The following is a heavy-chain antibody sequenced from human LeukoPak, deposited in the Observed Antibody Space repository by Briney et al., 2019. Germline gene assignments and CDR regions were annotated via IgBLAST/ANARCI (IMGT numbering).Heavy chain of an antibody. V-gene: IGHV3-23*01. Sequence: PGGSLRLSCAASGFTFSSYAMSWVRQAPGKGLEWVSAISASGGSTYYADSVKGRFTISGDNSKNTLYLQVNSLRADDTAVYYCARGGQWLRSDYWGQGILVTVSS. CDR2: ISASGGST. D-gene: IGHD5-12*01. CDR3: ARGGQWLRSDY. CDR1: GFTFSSYA. J-gene: IGHJ4*02.